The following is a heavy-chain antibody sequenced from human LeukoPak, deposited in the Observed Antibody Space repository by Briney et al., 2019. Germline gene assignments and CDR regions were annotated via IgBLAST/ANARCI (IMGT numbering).Heavy chain of an antibody. Sequence: GGSLRLSCAASGFTFSSYSMNWVRQAPGKGLEWVSSITRSNYIYYADSVKGRFTISRDNAKNSLYLQMNSLRADDTAVYYCAKDHQEGYLNAFDIWGQGTMVAVSS. CDR3: AKDHQEGYLNAFDI. V-gene: IGHV3-21*04. CDR2: ITRSNYI. D-gene: IGHD5-12*01. J-gene: IGHJ3*02. CDR1: GFTFSSYS.